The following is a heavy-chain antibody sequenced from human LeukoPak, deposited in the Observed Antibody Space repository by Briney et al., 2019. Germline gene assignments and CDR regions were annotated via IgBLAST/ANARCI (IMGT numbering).Heavy chain of an antibody. CDR1: GFTFSSYG. CDR3: AVWAGIKYNGFDP. D-gene: IGHD6-19*01. J-gene: IGHJ5*02. Sequence: PGGSLRLSCAASGFTFSSYGMHWVRQAPGKGLEWEAVISYDGSNKYYADSVKGPFTISRDNSKNTLYLQMNSLRAEDTAVYNCAVWAGIKYNGFDPWGQGTLVTASS. V-gene: IGHV3-30*03. CDR2: ISYDGSNK.